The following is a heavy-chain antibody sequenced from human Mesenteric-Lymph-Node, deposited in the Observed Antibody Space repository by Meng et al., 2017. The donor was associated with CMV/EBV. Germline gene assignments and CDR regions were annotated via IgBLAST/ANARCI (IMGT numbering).Heavy chain of an antibody. D-gene: IGHD4-11*01. J-gene: IGHJ4*02. CDR2: INSDGSST. CDR3: GVWLLTTVRAPYFDY. CDR1: GFTFSSYW. Sequence: GGSLRLSCAASGFTFSSYWIHWVHQAPGKGLVWVSRINSDGSSTSYADSVKGRFTISRDNAKNTLYLQMNSLRVEDTAVYYCGVWLLTTVRAPYFDYWGQGTLVTVSS. V-gene: IGHV3-74*01.